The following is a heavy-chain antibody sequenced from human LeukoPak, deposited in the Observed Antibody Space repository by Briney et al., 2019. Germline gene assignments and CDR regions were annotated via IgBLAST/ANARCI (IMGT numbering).Heavy chain of an antibody. Sequence: PSETLSLTCTVSGGSISSSSYYWGWIRQPPGKGLEWIGSIYYSGSTYYNPSLKSRVTISVDTSKNQFSLNLNSVTVTDTAVYYCVRTYSSSSFGYWGQGTLATVSS. J-gene: IGHJ4*02. CDR1: GGSISSSSYY. D-gene: IGHD6-6*01. CDR3: VRTYSSSSFGY. V-gene: IGHV4-39*01. CDR2: IYYSGST.